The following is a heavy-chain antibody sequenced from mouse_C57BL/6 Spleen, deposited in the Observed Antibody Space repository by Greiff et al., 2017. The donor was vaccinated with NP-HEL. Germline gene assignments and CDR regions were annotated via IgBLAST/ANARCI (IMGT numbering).Heavy chain of an antibody. Sequence: EVKLVESGGGLVKPGGSLKLSCAASGFTFSSYAMSWVRQTPEKRLEWVATISDGGSYTYYPDNVKGRFTISRDNAKNNLYLQMSHLKSEDTAMYYCARDTYSNYLDYWGQGTTLTVSS. CDR1: GFTFSSYA. CDR3: ARDTYSNYLDY. D-gene: IGHD2-5*01. V-gene: IGHV5-4*01. CDR2: ISDGGSYT. J-gene: IGHJ2*01.